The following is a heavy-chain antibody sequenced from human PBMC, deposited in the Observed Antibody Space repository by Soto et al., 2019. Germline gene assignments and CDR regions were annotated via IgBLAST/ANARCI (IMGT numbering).Heavy chain of an antibody. Sequence: TGGSLRLSCAASGFSFSSYAMSWVRQAPGKGLEWVSCMSAGGGSTFHADSVKGRFTISRDNSKNTLYLQMISLRAEDTAVYYCPKDSSGSATDYFYRMDVRGQGTTVTVSS. V-gene: IGHV3-23*01. J-gene: IGHJ6*02. CDR3: PKDSSGSATDYFYRMDV. CDR1: GFSFSSYA. D-gene: IGHD3-10*01. CDR2: MSAGGGST.